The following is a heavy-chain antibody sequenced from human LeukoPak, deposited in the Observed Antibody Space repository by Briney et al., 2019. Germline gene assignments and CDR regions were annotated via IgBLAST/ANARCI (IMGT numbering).Heavy chain of an antibody. CDR2: ISAYNGNT. CDR3: ARGAYSSSWYNRFLDY. V-gene: IGHV1-18*01. J-gene: IGHJ4*02. Sequence: ASVKVSCKASGYTFTSYGISWVRQAPGQGLEWMGWISAYNGNTNYAQKLQGRVTMTTDTSTSTAYMELRSLRSDDTAVYYCARGAYSSSWYNRFLDYWGQGTLVTVSS. CDR1: GYTFTSYG. D-gene: IGHD6-13*01.